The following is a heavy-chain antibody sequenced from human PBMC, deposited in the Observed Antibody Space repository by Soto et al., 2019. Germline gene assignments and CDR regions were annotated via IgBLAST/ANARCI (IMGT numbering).Heavy chain of an antibody. CDR1: GGSISSSSYY. Sequence: ETLSLTCTVSGGSISSSSYYWGWIRQPPGKGLEWIGYIYYSGSTNYNPSLKSRVTISVDTSKNQFSLKLSSVTAADTAVYYCARDRSSGVAAAGNFDYWGQGTLVTVSS. J-gene: IGHJ4*02. CDR2: IYYSGST. CDR3: ARDRSSGVAAAGNFDY. D-gene: IGHD6-13*01. V-gene: IGHV4-61*01.